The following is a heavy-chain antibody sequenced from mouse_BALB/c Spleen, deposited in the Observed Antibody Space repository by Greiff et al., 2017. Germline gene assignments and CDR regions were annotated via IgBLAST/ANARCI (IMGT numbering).Heavy chain of an antibody. CDR3: ARQRNYGSSYHYAMDY. CDR1: GFTFSSYG. Sequence: EVQRVESGGDLVKPGGSLKLSSAASGFTFSSYGMSWVRQTPDKRLEWVATISSGGSYTYYPDSVKGRFTISRDNAKNTLYLQMSSLKSEDTAMYYCARQRNYGSSYHYAMDYWGQGTSVTVSS. D-gene: IGHD1-1*01. V-gene: IGHV5-6*01. J-gene: IGHJ4*01. CDR2: ISSGGSYT.